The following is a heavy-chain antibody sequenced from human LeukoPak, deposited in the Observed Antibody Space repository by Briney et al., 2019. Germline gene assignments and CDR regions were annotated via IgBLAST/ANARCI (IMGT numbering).Heavy chain of an antibody. Sequence: ASVKVSCKAPGYTFTSYYMHWVRQAPGQGLEWMGWINPKSGGTNYAQKFQGRVTMTRDTSISTAYMEVSRLRSDDTAVYYCARANGGKEFDCWGQGALVTVSS. CDR3: ARANGGKEFDC. CDR1: GYTFTSYY. V-gene: IGHV1-2*02. J-gene: IGHJ4*02. D-gene: IGHD4-23*01. CDR2: INPKSGGT.